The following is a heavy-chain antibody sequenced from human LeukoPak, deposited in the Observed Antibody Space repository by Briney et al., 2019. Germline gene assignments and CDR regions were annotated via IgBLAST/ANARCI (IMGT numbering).Heavy chain of an antibody. CDR1: SGSITSYY. CDR2: MSYRGST. Sequence: SETLSLTCTVASGSITSYYWGWIRQPPGKGLEWIGYMSYRGSTNHNPSLKSRLTISLDTSKNQFSLKLSSVTAADTALYYCERHNHHGDHAYFDYWRQGTLVTVSS. V-gene: IGHV4-59*08. J-gene: IGHJ4*02. D-gene: IGHD4-17*01. CDR3: ERHNHHGDHAYFDY.